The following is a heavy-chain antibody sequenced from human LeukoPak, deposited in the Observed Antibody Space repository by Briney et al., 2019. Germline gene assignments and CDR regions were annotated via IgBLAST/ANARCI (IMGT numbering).Heavy chain of an antibody. CDR3: ARVRGYFDSSGYKGYYYYHYMGV. CDR1: RFTFGNYS. J-gene: IGHJ6*03. V-gene: IGHV3-21*01. D-gene: IGHD3-22*01. CDR2: ITSRGSYT. Sequence: GGSLRLSCAASRFTFGNYSMNWVRQAPGKGLEWVSSITSRGSYTYYADSVKGRFSISRDNAKNSLYLQMNSLRAEDTAVYYCARVRGYFDSSGYKGYYYYHYMGVWGKGTTVTVSS.